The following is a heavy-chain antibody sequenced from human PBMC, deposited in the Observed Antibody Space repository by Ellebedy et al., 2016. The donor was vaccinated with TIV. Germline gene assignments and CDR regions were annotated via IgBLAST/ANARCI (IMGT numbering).Heavy chain of an antibody. CDR3: AKENYGMDV. CDR2: LYYSGST. CDR1: GGSISSGGYY. Sequence: LRLSCTVSGGSISSGGYYWSWIRQHPGKGLEWIGYLYYSGSTYYNPSLKSRLTISVDKSKNQFSLKLNSVSAADTAVYCCAKENYGMDVWGQGTTVTVSS. J-gene: IGHJ6*02. V-gene: IGHV4-31*03.